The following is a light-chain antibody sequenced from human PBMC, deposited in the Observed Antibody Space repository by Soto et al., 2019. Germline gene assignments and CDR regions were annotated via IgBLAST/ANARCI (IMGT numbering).Light chain of an antibody. V-gene: IGKV3D-20*02. CDR2: DAS. CDR1: QSVSSSY. Sequence: EIVLTQSPATLSLSPGERATLSCGASQSVSSSYLAWYQQKPGQAPRLLIYDASNRATGIPARFSGSGSGTDFTLTISSLEPEDFAVYYCQQRSNWLDPLWITFGQGTRLEIK. CDR3: QQRSNWLDPLWIT. J-gene: IGKJ5*01.